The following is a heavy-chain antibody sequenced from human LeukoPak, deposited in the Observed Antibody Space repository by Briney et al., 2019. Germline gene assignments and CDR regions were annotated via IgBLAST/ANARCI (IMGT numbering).Heavy chain of an antibody. J-gene: IGHJ6*02. CDR2: IRSKGNSYAT. V-gene: IGHV3-73*01. Sequence: GGSLRLSCAASGVTFSGSAMHWVRQASGKGLEWVGRIRSKGNSYATAYAASVKPTFTISRDDSTPTAYLQMTRLTPEDTAVYYCTSRMTTYDYYYYYGMDVWGQGTTVTVSS. D-gene: IGHD1-1*01. CDR3: TSRMTTYDYYYYYGMDV. CDR1: GVTFSGSA.